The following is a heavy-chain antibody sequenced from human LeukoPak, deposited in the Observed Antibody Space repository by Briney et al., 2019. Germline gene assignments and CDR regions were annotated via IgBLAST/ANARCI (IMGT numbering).Heavy chain of an antibody. V-gene: IGHV3-30-3*01. CDR1: GFTFSSYA. Sequence: PGGSLRLSCAASGFTFSSYAMHWVRQAPGKGLEWVAVISYDGSNKYYADSVKGRFTISRDNSKNTLYLQMNSLRAEDTAVYYCASGPSSGWYPYWGQGPLVTVSS. D-gene: IGHD6-19*01. CDR3: ASGPSSGWYPY. CDR2: ISYDGSNK. J-gene: IGHJ4*02.